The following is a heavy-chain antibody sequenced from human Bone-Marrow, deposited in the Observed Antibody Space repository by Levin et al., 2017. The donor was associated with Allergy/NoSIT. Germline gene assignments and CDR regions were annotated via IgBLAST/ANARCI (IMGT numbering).Heavy chain of an antibody. V-gene: IGHV4-59*01. D-gene: IGHD3-10*01. Sequence: PSETLSLTCTVSGGSITSYYWSWIRQPPGKGLEWIGYIYYSGSTNYNPSLKSRVTISVDTSKNQFSLKLSSVTAADTAVYYCARSGARVRFDYWGQGTLVTVSS. J-gene: IGHJ4*02. CDR1: GGSITSYY. CDR3: ARSGARVRFDY. CDR2: IYYSGST.